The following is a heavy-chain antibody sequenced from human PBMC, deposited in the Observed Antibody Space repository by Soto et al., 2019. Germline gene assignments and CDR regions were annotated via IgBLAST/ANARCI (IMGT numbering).Heavy chain of an antibody. D-gene: IGHD1-26*01. CDR3: AKDVVVGATTGLGDYYYYYGMDV. CDR2: ISGSGASK. CDR1: GFTFSRHA. Sequence: EVEFLESGGGMVQPGGSLRLSCVASGFTFSRHALAWVRQAPGKGLEWVSAISGSGASKYDADSVKGRFTISRDNSKNTLYLQMNSLRAEDTAVYYCAKDVVVGATTGLGDYYYYYGMDVWGQGTTVTVSS. J-gene: IGHJ6*02. V-gene: IGHV3-23*01.